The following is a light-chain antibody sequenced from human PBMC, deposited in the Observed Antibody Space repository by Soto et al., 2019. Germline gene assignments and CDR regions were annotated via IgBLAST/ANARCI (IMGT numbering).Light chain of an antibody. J-gene: IGLJ1*01. V-gene: IGLV2-8*01. CDR1: SSDVGGYNF. CDR3: CSYAGSNNFYV. CDR2: EVN. Sequence: QSALTQPPSASGSPGQSVTISCTGTSSDVGGYNFVSWYQQHPGKAPKLMIYEVNKRPSGVPDRFSGSKSGNTASLTVSGLQDEDEADYYCCSYAGSNNFYVLGSGTKLTVL.